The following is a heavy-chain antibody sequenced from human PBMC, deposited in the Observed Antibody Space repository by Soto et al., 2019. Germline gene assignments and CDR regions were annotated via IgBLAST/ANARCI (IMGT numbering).Heavy chain of an antibody. CDR1: GYTLTTSS. CDR2: IDPGDTYA. V-gene: IGHV5-10-1*01. CDR3: ARIYCTTTTCDSWFDP. D-gene: IGHD2-2*01. J-gene: IGHJ5*02. Sequence: SPTTSSPVFGYTLTTSSILLVHALPGKGLEWMGRIDPGDTYATYSPAFQGHVTISADKATSTAYLQWSSLKASDTAMYFCARIYCTTTTCDSWFDPWGQGTMV.